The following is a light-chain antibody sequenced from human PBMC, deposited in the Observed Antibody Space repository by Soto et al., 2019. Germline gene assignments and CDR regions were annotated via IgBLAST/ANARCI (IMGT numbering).Light chain of an antibody. CDR3: QRYGSSPIT. Sequence: IVLTQSPATLSLSPGERATLSCRASQSVTSRRLGWYQQKPGQAPRLLIYDASGRVTGSPDRFSGSGSGTDFTLIISRLEPEDFAVYYCQRYGSSPITFVLGTRLRIK. CDR2: DAS. V-gene: IGKV3-20*01. J-gene: IGKJ5*01. CDR1: QSVTSRR.